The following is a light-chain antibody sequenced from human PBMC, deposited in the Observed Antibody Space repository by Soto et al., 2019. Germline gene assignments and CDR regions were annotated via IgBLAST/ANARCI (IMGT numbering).Light chain of an antibody. CDR2: DAS. Sequence: DIVLTQSPATLSLSPGERATLSCRASQSVGSYLAWYQHKPGQAPRLLIYDASNRATGIPARFSGSGSRTDFTITIGSLEPEDFAVYYCEQRTNRLLTFGGGTKVEI. J-gene: IGKJ4*01. CDR1: QSVGSY. V-gene: IGKV3-11*01. CDR3: EQRTNRLLT.